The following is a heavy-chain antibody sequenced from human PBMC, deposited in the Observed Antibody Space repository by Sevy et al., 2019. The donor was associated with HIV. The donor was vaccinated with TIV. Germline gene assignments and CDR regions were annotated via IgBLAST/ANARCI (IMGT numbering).Heavy chain of an antibody. D-gene: IGHD2-15*01. CDR1: GGSIISGAYS. V-gene: IGHV4-30-2*01. CDR3: ARDGGTLTTPGLFDY. Sequence: SETLSLTCTVSGGSIISGAYSWNWIRQPPGKGLEWIGYIYHTGNTYYNPSLKSRVTISVDRSKNQFSLKMSSVTAADAAVYYCARDGGTLTTPGLFDYWGQGSLVTVSS. J-gene: IGHJ4*02. CDR2: IYHTGNT.